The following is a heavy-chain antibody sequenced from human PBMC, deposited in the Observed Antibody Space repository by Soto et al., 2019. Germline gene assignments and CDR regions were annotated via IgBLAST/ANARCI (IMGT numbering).Heavy chain of an antibody. CDR1: GGTFGSYA. Sequence: AVKVSCKASGGTFGSYAISWVRQAPGQGLEWMGGIIPIFGTANYAQKFQGRVTITADESTSTAYMELSSLRSEDTAVYYCARPVGSSSWYSPYFDYWGQGTLVTVS. V-gene: IGHV1-69*13. CDR3: ARPVGSSSWYSPYFDY. D-gene: IGHD6-13*01. J-gene: IGHJ4*02. CDR2: IIPIFGTA.